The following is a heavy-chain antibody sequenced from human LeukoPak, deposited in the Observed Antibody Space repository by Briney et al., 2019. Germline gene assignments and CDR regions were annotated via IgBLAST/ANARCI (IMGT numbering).Heavy chain of an antibody. V-gene: IGHV3-66*01. CDR1: GFTVSSNY. CDR3: VKDDGWVQYAN. J-gene: IGHJ4*02. CDR2: IYSGGST. Sequence: PGGSLRLSCAASGFTVSSNYMSWVRQAPGKGLEWVSVIYSGGSTYYADSVKGRFTISRDNSKNTLYLQMNSLRAEDTAVYYCVKDDGWVQYANWGQGTLVTVSS. D-gene: IGHD5-24*01.